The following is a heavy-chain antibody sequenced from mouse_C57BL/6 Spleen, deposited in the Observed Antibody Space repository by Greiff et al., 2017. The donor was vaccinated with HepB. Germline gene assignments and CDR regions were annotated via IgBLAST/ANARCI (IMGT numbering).Heavy chain of an antibody. V-gene: IGHV1-9*01. D-gene: IGHD2-2*01. Sequence: QVQLQQSGAELMKPGASVKLSCKATGYTFTGYWIEWVKQRPGHGLEWIGEILPGSGSTNYNEKFKGKATFTADTSSNTAYMQLSILTTEDSAIYYCARRSTMVTTDYFDYWGQGTTLTVSS. J-gene: IGHJ2*01. CDR3: ARRSTMVTTDYFDY. CDR2: ILPGSGST. CDR1: GYTFTGYW.